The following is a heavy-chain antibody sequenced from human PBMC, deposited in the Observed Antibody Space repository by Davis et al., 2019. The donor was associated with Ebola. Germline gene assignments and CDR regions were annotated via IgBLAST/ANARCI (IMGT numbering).Heavy chain of an antibody. D-gene: IGHD3-9*01. V-gene: IGHV3-74*01. CDR3: VREGDILTGSFDH. Sequence: GESLKISCAASGFTFSNYYLHWVRQAPGKGLEWVARIKTDGSTTRYADSVKGRFSISRDNTKNTLYLQMNSLRVEDTAVYFCVREGDILTGSFDHWGLGSLVTVSS. J-gene: IGHJ4*02. CDR1: GFTFSNYY. CDR2: IKTDGSTT.